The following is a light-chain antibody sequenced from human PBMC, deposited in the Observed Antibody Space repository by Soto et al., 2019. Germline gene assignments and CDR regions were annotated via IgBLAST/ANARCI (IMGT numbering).Light chain of an antibody. CDR1: QSVSPW. CDR3: QEYRSSSRT. CDR2: KVS. J-gene: IGKJ1*01. V-gene: IGKV1-5*03. Sequence: DIQMTQSPSTLSASVGDRIIITCRASQSVSPWLAWYQQKPGKAPKVLIYKVSNLESGVPSRFSGSESETEFTLTISSLQPDDFATYYCQEYRSSSRTFGQGTKVEI.